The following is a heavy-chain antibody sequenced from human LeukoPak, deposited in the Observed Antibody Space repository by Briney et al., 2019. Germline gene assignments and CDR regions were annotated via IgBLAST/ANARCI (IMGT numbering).Heavy chain of an antibody. J-gene: IGHJ5*02. V-gene: IGHV4-34*01. CDR2: INHSGST. CDR3: ARGRKPQREWLFAYNWFDP. CDR1: GGSFSGYY. Sequence: SETLSLICAVYGGSFSGYYWSWIRQPPGKGLEWIGEINHSGSTNYNPSLKSRVTISVDTSKNQFSLKLSSVTAADTAVYYCARGRKPQREWLFAYNWFDPWGQGTLVTVSS. D-gene: IGHD3-3*01.